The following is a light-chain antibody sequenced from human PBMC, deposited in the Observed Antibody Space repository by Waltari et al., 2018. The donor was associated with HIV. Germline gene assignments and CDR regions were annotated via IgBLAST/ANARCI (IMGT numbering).Light chain of an antibody. J-gene: IGLJ1*01. V-gene: IGLV1-40*01. CDR1: SSNIGAGYD. CDR2: GNS. Sequence: QSVLTQPPSVSGAPGPRVTISCTGSSSNIGAGYDVPWYQQLPGTAPKLLIYGNSNRPSGVPDRFSGSKSGTSASLAITGLQAEDEADYYCQSYDSSLSGVFGTGTKVTVL. CDR3: QSYDSSLSGV.